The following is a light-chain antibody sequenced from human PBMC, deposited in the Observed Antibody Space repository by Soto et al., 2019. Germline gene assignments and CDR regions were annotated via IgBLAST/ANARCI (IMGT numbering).Light chain of an antibody. CDR1: ESVSIY. V-gene: IGKV3-11*01. CDR2: DAS. Sequence: ENVLTQSPATLSLSPGERATLSCRASESVSIYLAWYQQKPGQAPRLLIYDASKMATGIPDRFSGSGSGTDFTLTISSLQPEHSAVYYCQQRRTWPPITFGPGTTLDIK. J-gene: IGKJ3*01. CDR3: QQRRTWPPIT.